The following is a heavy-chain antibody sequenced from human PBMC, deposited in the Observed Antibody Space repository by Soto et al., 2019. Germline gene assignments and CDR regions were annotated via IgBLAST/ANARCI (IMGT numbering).Heavy chain of an antibody. V-gene: IGHV4-30-4*01. CDR3: AREERCSGGSCLYYYYGMDV. J-gene: IGHJ6*02. CDR2: IYYSGST. Sequence: QVQLQESGPGLVKPSQTLSLTCTVSGGSISSGDYYWSWIRQPPGKGLEWIGYIYYSGSTYYNPSLNRRLTISVYTSKNQFPSKLSSVTAADTAVYYCAREERCSGGSCLYYYYGMDVWGRGTTVTVSS. D-gene: IGHD2-15*01. CDR1: GGSISSGDYY.